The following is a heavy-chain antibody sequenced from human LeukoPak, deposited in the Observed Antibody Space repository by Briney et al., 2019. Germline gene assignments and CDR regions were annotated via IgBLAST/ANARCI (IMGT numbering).Heavy chain of an antibody. J-gene: IGHJ4*02. CDR1: GFPFSAYW. D-gene: IGHD2-21*01. Sequence: GGSLRLSCAASGFPFSAYWMLWARQAPGKGLVWVSRITSYGATSYADSVKGRFTISRENAKNTLYLQLNSLRAEDTAVYYCARIDWVTDFWGQGTLVTVSS. CDR3: ARIDWVTDF. V-gene: IGHV3-74*01. CDR2: ITSYGAT.